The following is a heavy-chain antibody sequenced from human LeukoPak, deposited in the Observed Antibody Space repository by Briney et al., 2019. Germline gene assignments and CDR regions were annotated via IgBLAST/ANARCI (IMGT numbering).Heavy chain of an antibody. V-gene: IGHV3-23*01. D-gene: IGHD3-16*01. J-gene: IGHJ3*01. CDR1: GFIFSNDA. Sequence: GGSLRLSCAASGFIFSNDAMSWVRQAPGKGLEWVCSISNRGDRTYYAASVRGRLTISRDNSKNTLFLEMNSLRAEDTAVYYCARDPWGIGPALVLRGPGTMVTVSS. CDR3: ARDPWGIGPALVL. CDR2: ISNRGDRT.